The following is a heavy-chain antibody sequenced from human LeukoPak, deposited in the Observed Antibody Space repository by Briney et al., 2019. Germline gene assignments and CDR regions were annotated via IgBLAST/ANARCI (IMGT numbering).Heavy chain of an antibody. V-gene: IGHV4-38-2*02. Sequence: SETLSLTCTVSGYSISSGYYWGWIRQPPGKGLEWIGSIYHSGSTNYNPSLKSRVTISVDTSKNQFSLKLSSVTAADTAVYYCARQRLSPPPGIVVVPAAMRGYYYYYYMDVWGKGTTVTISS. D-gene: IGHD2-2*01. CDR1: GYSISSGYY. CDR3: ARQRLSPPPGIVVVPAAMRGYYYYYYMDV. CDR2: IYHSGST. J-gene: IGHJ6*03.